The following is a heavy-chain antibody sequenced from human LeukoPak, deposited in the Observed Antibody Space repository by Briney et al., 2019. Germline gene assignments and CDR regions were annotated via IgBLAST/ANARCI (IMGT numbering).Heavy chain of an antibody. D-gene: IGHD3-9*01. J-gene: IGHJ5*02. CDR3: AHTGADYDILTGLVNNWFDP. CDR2: IYWNDDK. Sequence: SGPTLVNPTQTLTLTCTFSGFSLSTSGVGVGWIRQPPGKALEWLALIYWNDDKRYSPSLKSRLTITKDTSKNQVVLTMTNMDPVDTATYYCAHTGADYDILTGLVNNWFDPWGQGTLVTVSS. V-gene: IGHV2-5*01. CDR1: GFSLSTSGVG.